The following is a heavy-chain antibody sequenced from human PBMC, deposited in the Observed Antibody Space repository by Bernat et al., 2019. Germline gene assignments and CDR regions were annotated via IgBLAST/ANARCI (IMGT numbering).Heavy chain of an antibody. Sequence: EVQLVESGGGLVKPGGSLRLSCAASGFTFSSYSMNWVHQAPGKGLEWVSSISSSSSYIYYADSVKGRFTISRDNAKNSLYLQMNSLRAEDTAVYYCARGRGTRYNWFDPWGQGTLVTVSS. D-gene: IGHD1/OR15-1a*01. CDR2: ISSSSSYI. CDR3: ARGRGTRYNWFDP. J-gene: IGHJ5*02. V-gene: IGHV3-21*01. CDR1: GFTFSSYS.